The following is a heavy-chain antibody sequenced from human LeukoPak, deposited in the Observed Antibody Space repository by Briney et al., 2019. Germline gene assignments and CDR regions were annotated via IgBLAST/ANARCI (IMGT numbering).Heavy chain of an antibody. Sequence: GVLRLSCAASGFTFSSYAMSWVRQALGKGLEWVSAISGSGGSTYYADSVKGRFTISRDNSKNTLYLQMNSLRAEDTAVYYCAKDRSYYDSSGYYPNWFDPWGQGTLVTVSS. V-gene: IGHV3-23*01. D-gene: IGHD3-22*01. CDR2: ISGSGGST. J-gene: IGHJ5*02. CDR1: GFTFSSYA. CDR3: AKDRSYYDSSGYYPNWFDP.